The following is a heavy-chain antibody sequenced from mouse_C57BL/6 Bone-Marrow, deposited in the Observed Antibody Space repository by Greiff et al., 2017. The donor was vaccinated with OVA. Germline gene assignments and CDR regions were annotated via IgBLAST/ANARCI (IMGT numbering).Heavy chain of an antibody. CDR3: ARRSHSHWYFDV. V-gene: IGHV1-55*01. Sequence: QVQLQQPGAELVKPGASVQMSCKASGYTFTSYWLTWVKQRPGQGLEWIGDLYPGSGSPNYNEKVKSKATLTVYTSSSTAYMQRSSLTSEDSAFYYGARRSHSHWYFDVWGTGTTVTVSS. CDR1: GYTFTSYW. CDR2: LYPGSGSP. J-gene: IGHJ1*03.